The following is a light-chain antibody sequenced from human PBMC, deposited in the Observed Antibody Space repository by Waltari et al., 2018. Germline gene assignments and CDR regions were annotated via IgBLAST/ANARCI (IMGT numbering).Light chain of an antibody. Sequence: DIQMTQSPSSLSASVGDRVILTCRTSQSISTSLNWYHQKPGKAPKLLIFGTSTLHVGVPSRFTGSGSGTVFSLTITDLQSEDFGTYYCQLNFVSPGVTFGPGTTLNV. CDR1: QSISTS. V-gene: IGKV1-39*01. CDR3: QLNFVSPGVT. CDR2: GTS. J-gene: IGKJ3*01.